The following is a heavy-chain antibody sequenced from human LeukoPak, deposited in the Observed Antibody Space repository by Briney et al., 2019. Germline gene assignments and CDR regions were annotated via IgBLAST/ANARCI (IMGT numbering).Heavy chain of an antibody. D-gene: IGHD3-10*01. CDR3: AKGSSGSFYSHFDY. CDR2: ISGSGDST. V-gene: IGHV3-23*01. J-gene: IGHJ4*02. CDR1: GFTFSSYA. Sequence: GGSLRLSCAASGFTFSSYAMNWVRQAPGKGLEWISAISGSGDSTYYADSVKGRFTISRDNSKNTLYLQMNSLRAEDTAVYYCAKGSSGSFYSHFDYWGQGTLVTVSS.